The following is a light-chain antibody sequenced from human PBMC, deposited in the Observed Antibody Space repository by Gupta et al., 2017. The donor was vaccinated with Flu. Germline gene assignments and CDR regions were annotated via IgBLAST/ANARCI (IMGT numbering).Light chain of an antibody. Sequence: DIQLTQSPSTLSASLGDRVTITCRASQSISSWLDWHQQKPGKAPKLLIYKASRVKSGVPSRFSGSGSGTEFTLTISGLQPDDFATYYCQQDNSSPWTFGQGTKVEIK. CDR2: KAS. CDR1: QSISSW. CDR3: QQDNSSPWT. V-gene: IGKV1-5*03. J-gene: IGKJ1*01.